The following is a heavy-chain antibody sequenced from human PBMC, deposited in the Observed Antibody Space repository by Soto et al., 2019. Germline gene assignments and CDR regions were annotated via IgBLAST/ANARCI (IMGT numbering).Heavy chain of an antibody. V-gene: IGHV1-2*04. CDR1: GYTFTGYY. CDR3: ARGDIVVVPAATNYYYYYYMDV. Sequence: GASVKLSCKASGYTFTGYYIHWVRQAPGQGLEWMGWINPNSGGTNYAQKFQGWVTMTRDTSISTAYMELSRLRSDDTAVYYCARGDIVVVPAATNYYYYYYMDVWGKGTTVTVSS. J-gene: IGHJ6*03. D-gene: IGHD2-2*01. CDR2: INPNSGGT.